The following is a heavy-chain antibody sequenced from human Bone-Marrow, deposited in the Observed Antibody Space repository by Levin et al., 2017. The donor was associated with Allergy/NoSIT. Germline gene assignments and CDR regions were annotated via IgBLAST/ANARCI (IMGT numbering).Heavy chain of an antibody. D-gene: IGHD3-10*02. CDR3: ARMLGTQGWWFDP. CDR2: IIPIFGTA. CDR1: GGTFSSYA. V-gene: IGHV1-69*13. Sequence: SVKVSCKASGGTFSSYAISWVRQAPGQGLEWMGGIIPIFGTANYAQKFQGRVTITADESTSTAYMELSSLRSEDTAVYYCARMLGTQGWWFDPWGQGTLVTVSS. J-gene: IGHJ5*02.